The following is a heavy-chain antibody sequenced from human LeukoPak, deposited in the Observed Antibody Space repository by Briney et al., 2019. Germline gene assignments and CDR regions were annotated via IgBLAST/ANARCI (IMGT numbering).Heavy chain of an antibody. D-gene: IGHD4-23*01. CDR1: GFTFDDYA. CDR3: GVTVRRNPFDY. Sequence: GGSLRLSCAASGFTFDDYAMHWVRQAPGKGLEWVSGISWNSGSIGYADSVKGRFTISRDNAKNSLYLQLNSLTADDTAVYYCGVTVRRNPFDYWGQGTRVTVSS. CDR2: ISWNSGSI. V-gene: IGHV3-9*01. J-gene: IGHJ4*02.